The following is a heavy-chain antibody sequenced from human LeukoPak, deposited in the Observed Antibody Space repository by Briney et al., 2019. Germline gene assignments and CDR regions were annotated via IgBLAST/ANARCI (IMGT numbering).Heavy chain of an antibody. CDR1: GFTFSSYS. CDR3: ACTPPDYDYVWGRYRYPGV. CDR2: ISSNSSDI. D-gene: IGHD3-16*02. Sequence: GGSLRLSCAASGFTFSSYSMNWVRQAPGKGLEWVSSISSNSSDIYYADSVKGRFTISRDNAKNSLYLQMNSLRAEDTAVYYWACTPPDYDYVWGRYRYPGVWGEGNLVTVSS. V-gene: IGHV3-21*01. J-gene: IGHJ4*02.